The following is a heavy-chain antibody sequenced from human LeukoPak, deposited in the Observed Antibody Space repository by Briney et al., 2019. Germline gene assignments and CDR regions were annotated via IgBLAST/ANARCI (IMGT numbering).Heavy chain of an antibody. V-gene: IGHV4-59*01. J-gene: IGHJ5*02. CDR3: ARAGGWYDGGSNWFDP. Sequence: KSSETLSLTCTVSGVSITTDSWSWIRQPPGMGLEWIGYIYYSGSTNYNPSLKSRVTISVDTSKNQFSLKLSSVTAADTAVYYCARAGGWYDGGSNWFDPWGQGTLVTVSS. D-gene: IGHD6-19*01. CDR1: GVSITTDS. CDR2: IYYSGST.